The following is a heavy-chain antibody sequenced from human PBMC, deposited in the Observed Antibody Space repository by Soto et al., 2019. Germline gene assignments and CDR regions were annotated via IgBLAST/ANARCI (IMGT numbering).Heavy chain of an antibody. Sequence: QVQLQESGPGLVKPSQTLSLTCTVSGGSISSGGYYWSWIRQHPGKGLEWIGYIYYSGSTYYNPSHKRSVTIPVDTSKRLSTLELSSVNAADTAVYYCAAFPHSIEASGKNGQSSMDVWGQGTTVTVSS. CDR2: IYYSGST. J-gene: IGHJ6*02. V-gene: IGHV4-31*03. CDR1: GGSISSGGYY. D-gene: IGHD6-13*01. CDR3: AAFPHSIEASGKNGQSSMDV.